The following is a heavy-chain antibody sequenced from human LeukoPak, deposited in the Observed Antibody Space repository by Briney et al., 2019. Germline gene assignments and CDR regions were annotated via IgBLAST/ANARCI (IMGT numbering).Heavy chain of an antibody. V-gene: IGHV4-61*02. CDR3: ARDKYYYGSGSDGNWFDP. Sequence: PSETLSLTCAVSGGSISSGGYSWSWIRQPPGKGLEWIGRIYTSGSTNYNPSLKSRVTMSVDTSKNQFSLKLSSVTAADTAVYYCARDKYYYGSGSDGNWFDPWGQGTLVTVSS. J-gene: IGHJ5*02. D-gene: IGHD3-10*01. CDR2: IYTSGST. CDR1: GGSISSGGYS.